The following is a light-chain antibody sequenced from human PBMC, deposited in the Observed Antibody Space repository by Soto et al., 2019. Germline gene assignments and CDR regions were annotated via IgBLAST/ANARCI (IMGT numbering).Light chain of an antibody. CDR1: QRLIHSDGNTY. Sequence: DVVMTQSPLSLPVTLGQPASISCRSSQRLIHSDGNTYLSWFQQRPGQSPRRLIYEVSDRDSGVPDRFSGSGSGADFTLKISRVEAEDVGVYYCMQGTHWPWTFGQGTEVEI. CDR3: MQGTHWPWT. J-gene: IGKJ1*01. CDR2: EVS. V-gene: IGKV2-30*02.